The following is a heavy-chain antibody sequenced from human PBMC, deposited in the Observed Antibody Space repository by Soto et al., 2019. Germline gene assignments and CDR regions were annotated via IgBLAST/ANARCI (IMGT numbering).Heavy chain of an antibody. CDR3: AREYYGLLTGYYTDY. CDR2: ISGDGVTT. J-gene: IGHJ4*02. D-gene: IGHD3-9*01. CDR1: GFPFSSYW. V-gene: IGHV3-74*01. Sequence: EVQLVKSGGDLVQRGGSLRLSCAASGFPFSSYWMHGVRHTPGKGLDWVARISGDGVTTYYADSVTGRFTVSRDNAKNTLSLQISGLRAEDTAVYYCAREYYGLLTGYYTDYWGQGTLVSVSS.